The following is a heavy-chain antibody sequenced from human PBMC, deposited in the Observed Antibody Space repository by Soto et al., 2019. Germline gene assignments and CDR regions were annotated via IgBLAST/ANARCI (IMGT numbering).Heavy chain of an antibody. V-gene: IGHV4-59*01. CDR2: IYYSGST. J-gene: IGHJ6*02. CDR3: ARDRVDYGMDV. D-gene: IGHD3-3*01. CDR1: GGSISSYY. Sequence: SETLSLTCTVSGGSISSYYWSWIRQPPGKGLEWIGYIYYSGSTNYKPSLKSRVTISVDTSKNQFSLKLSSVTAAETAVYYCARDRVDYGMDVWGQGTTVTVSS.